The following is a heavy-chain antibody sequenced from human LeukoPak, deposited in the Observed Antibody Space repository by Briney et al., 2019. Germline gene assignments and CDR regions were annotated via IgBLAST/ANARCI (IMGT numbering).Heavy chain of an antibody. CDR3: ASGPLRGIDY. Sequence: KPGGSLRLSCAASGFTFSDYYMSWIRQAPGKGLEWVSYIGSSSSYTNYADSVKGRFTISRDNAKNSLYLQMNSLRAEDTAVYYCASGPLRGIDYWGQGTLVTVSS. V-gene: IGHV3-11*03. CDR1: GFTFSDYY. J-gene: IGHJ4*02. D-gene: IGHD2-15*01. CDR2: IGSSSSYT.